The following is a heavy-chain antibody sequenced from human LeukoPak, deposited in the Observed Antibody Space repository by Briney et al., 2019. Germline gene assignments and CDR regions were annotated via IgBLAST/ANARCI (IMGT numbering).Heavy chain of an antibody. CDR2: ISSSGSTI. V-gene: IGHV3-48*03. J-gene: IGHJ3*02. D-gene: IGHD3-9*01. CDR1: GFTFGSYE. Sequence: PGGSLRLSCAASGFTFGSYEMNWVRQAPGKGLEWVSYISSSGSTIYYADSVKGRFTISRDNAKNSLYLQMNSLRAEDTAVYYCAREFGLRYFDWLLWGAFDIWGQGTMVTVSS. CDR3: AREFGLRYFDWLLWGAFDI.